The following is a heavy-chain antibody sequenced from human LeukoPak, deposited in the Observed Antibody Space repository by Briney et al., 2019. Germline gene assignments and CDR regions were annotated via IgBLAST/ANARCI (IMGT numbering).Heavy chain of an antibody. Sequence: PSETLSLTCTVSGGSISSGDYYWSWIRQHPGKGPEWIGSISYSGSTYYNPSLKSRVTISVDTSKNQFSLKLSSVTAADTAVYYCAREGTAGTNLNWFDPWGQGTLVTVSS. CDR1: GGSISSGDYY. D-gene: IGHD1-1*01. V-gene: IGHV4-31*03. CDR2: ISYSGST. J-gene: IGHJ5*02. CDR3: AREGTAGTNLNWFDP.